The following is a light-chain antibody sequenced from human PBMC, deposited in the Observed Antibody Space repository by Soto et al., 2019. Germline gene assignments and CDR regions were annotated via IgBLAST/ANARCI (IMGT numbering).Light chain of an antibody. Sequence: DIQMTQSPSTLSASVGGRVTITCRASQSVLNWLAGYQQKPGKAPKLLIYKASSLTNGVPSRFCGSGSGTDFTLTISSLQPDDFATYYCQQYYSYWTFGQGTKVEVK. V-gene: IGKV1-5*03. CDR2: KAS. J-gene: IGKJ1*01. CDR1: QSVLNW. CDR3: QQYYSYWT.